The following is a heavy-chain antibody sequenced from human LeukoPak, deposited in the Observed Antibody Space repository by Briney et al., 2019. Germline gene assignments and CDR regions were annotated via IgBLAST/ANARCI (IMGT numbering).Heavy chain of an antibody. CDR1: GYTFTSYY. Sequence: ASVKVSCKASGYTFTSYYMHWVRQAPGQGLEWMGIINPSGGSTSYAQKFQGRVTMTTDTSTSTAYMELRSLRSDDTAVYYCARALTVTTLPDYWGQGTLVTVSS. CDR3: ARALTVTTLPDY. CDR2: INPSGGST. J-gene: IGHJ4*02. D-gene: IGHD4-17*01. V-gene: IGHV1-46*01.